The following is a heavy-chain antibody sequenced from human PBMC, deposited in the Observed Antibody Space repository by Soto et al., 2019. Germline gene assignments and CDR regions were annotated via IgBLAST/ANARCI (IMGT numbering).Heavy chain of an antibody. CDR1: GGTFSSYA. V-gene: IGHV1-69*01. D-gene: IGHD2-15*01. CDR2: IIPIFGTT. Sequence: QVQLVQSGAEVQKPGSSVKVSCKASGGTFSSYAISWVRQAPGQGLEWMGGIIPIFGTTNYAQKFQGRVTITADESTSTAYMELSSLRSEDTAVYYCASSPGCSGGSCYSIFDYWGQGTLVTVSS. CDR3: ASSPGCSGGSCYSIFDY. J-gene: IGHJ4*02.